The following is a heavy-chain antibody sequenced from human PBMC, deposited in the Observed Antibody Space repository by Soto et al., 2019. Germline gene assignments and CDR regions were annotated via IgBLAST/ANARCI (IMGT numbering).Heavy chain of an antibody. Sequence: ASVKVSCKASGYTLTGYYMHWVRQAPGQGLEWMGWINPNSGGTNYAQKFQGRVTMTRDTSISTAYMELSRLRSDDTAVYYCARDPYCSSTSCYSRTWYYGLDVWGPGTMHTVSS. CDR1: GYTLTGYY. CDR2: INPNSGGT. CDR3: ARDPYCSSTSCYSRTWYYGLDV. V-gene: IGHV1-2*02. D-gene: IGHD2-2*01. J-gene: IGHJ6*02.